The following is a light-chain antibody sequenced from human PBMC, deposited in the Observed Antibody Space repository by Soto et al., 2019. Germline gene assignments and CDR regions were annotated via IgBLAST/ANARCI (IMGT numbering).Light chain of an antibody. CDR2: DAS. Sequence: EIVLTQSPATLSLSPGERATLSFRASQSVSSYLAWYQQRPGQAPRLLIFDASNRATGIPARFSGSESGTDFTLTISSLEPEDVGVYYCQQCSDWPLTFGGGTKVEIK. CDR1: QSVSSY. V-gene: IGKV3-11*01. CDR3: QQCSDWPLT. J-gene: IGKJ4*01.